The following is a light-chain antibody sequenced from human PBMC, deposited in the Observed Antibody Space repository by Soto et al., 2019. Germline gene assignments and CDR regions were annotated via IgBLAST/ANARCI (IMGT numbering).Light chain of an antibody. CDR2: AAS. Sequence: EIVLTQSPGTLSLSPGERATLSCRASQSVSSRSLAWYQQKPGQAPRLLIYAASSRATGIPDRFSGSGSGTDFTLTISRLEPEDFVVYYCQQYGSSPQLTFGGGTKVEIK. V-gene: IGKV3-20*01. CDR3: QQYGSSPQLT. CDR1: QSVSSRS. J-gene: IGKJ4*01.